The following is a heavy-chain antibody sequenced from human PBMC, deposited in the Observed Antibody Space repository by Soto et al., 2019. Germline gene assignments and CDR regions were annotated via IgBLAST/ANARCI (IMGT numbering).Heavy chain of an antibody. V-gene: IGHV1-3*01. CDR3: ARGASMVRGVILDAFDI. Sequence: QVQLVQSGAEVKRPGASVKVSCKASGYNFTSYARHWVRQAPGQRLEWMGWINAGNGNTKYSQKFQGRVTITRDTSASTAYMELSSLRSEDTAVYYCARGASMVRGVILDAFDIWGQGTMVTVSS. D-gene: IGHD3-10*01. CDR1: GYNFTSYA. J-gene: IGHJ3*02. CDR2: INAGNGNT.